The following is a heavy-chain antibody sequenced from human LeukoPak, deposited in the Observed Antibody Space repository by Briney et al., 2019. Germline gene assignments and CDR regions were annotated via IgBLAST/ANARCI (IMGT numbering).Heavy chain of an antibody. Sequence: ASVKVSCKASGYAFTGYYMHWVRQAPGQGLEWMGWINPNSGGTNYAQKFQGRVTMTRDTSISTAYMELSRLRSDDTAVYYCARGGSFSGTDAFDIWGQGTMVTVSS. J-gene: IGHJ3*02. CDR2: INPNSGGT. D-gene: IGHD1-26*01. CDR1: GYAFTGYY. CDR3: ARGGSFSGTDAFDI. V-gene: IGHV1-2*02.